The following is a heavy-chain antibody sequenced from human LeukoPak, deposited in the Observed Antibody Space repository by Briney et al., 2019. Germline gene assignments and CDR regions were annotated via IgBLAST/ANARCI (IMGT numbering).Heavy chain of an antibody. Sequence: ASVKVSCKASGYTFTSYGISWLRQAPGRGLEWMGWISAYNGNTNYAQKLQGRVTMTTDTSTSTAYMELRSLRSDDTAVYYCARSPYYDYVWGSYPGDYWGQGTLVTVSS. J-gene: IGHJ4*02. CDR1: GYTFTSYG. V-gene: IGHV1-18*01. D-gene: IGHD3-16*01. CDR3: ARSPYYDYVWGSYPGDY. CDR2: ISAYNGNT.